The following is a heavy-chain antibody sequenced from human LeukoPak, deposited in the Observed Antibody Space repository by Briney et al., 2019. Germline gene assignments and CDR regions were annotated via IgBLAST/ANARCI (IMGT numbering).Heavy chain of an antibody. J-gene: IGHJ4*02. CDR2: ISSSSSTI. CDR1: GFTFSRYS. Sequence: QTGGSLRLSCAASGFTFSRYSMNWVRQAPGKGLEWVSYISSSSSTIYYADSLKGRFTISRDNAKNSLYLQMNSLREEDTAVYYCARAQTYYGSGSYLYGGQGTLVTVSA. CDR3: ARAQTYYGSGSYLY. V-gene: IGHV3-48*02. D-gene: IGHD3-10*01.